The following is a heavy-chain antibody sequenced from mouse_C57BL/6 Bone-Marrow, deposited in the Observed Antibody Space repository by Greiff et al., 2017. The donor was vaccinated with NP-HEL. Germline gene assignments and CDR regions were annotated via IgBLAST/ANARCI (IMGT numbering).Heavy chain of an antibody. CDR1: GFTFSDYG. J-gene: IGHJ4*01. Sequence: DVQLQESGGGLVKPGGSLKLSCAASGFTFSDYGMHWVRQAPEKGLEWVAYISSGSSTIYYADTVKGRFTISRDNAKNTLFLQMTSLRSEDTAMYYCARKMITTVVAPRFAMDYWGQGTSVTVSS. V-gene: IGHV5-17*01. CDR2: ISSGSSTI. D-gene: IGHD1-1*01. CDR3: ARKMITTVVAPRFAMDY.